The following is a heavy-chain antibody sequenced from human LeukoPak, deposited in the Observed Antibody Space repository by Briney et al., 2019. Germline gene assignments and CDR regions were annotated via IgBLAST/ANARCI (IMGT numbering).Heavy chain of an antibody. V-gene: IGHV3-30*02. J-gene: IGHJ4*02. D-gene: IGHD3/OR15-3a*01. CDR2: IRYDGS. CDR1: GFTFSSYG. CDR3: TREDWDFDS. Sequence: PGGSLRPSCAASGFTFSSYGMHWVRQAPGKGLEWVACIRYDGSKYADSVKGRFTISRDDSNNMAYLQMDSLKNEDTAVYYCTREDWDFDSWGQGTPVSVSS.